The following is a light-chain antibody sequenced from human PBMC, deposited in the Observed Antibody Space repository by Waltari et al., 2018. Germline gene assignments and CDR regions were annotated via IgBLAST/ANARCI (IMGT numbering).Light chain of an antibody. CDR1: SGHSSNV. J-gene: IGLJ3*02. CDR3: QTWGTGIWV. V-gene: IGLV4-69*01. Sequence: QLVLTQSPSASASLGASVKITCTLSSGHSSNVVAWHQQQPEKGPRYLMKVNSDGSHSKGDGTPDPLSGSSSGAERYLTISSLQSDDEADYYCQTWGTGIWVFGGGTRLTVL. CDR2: VNSDGSH.